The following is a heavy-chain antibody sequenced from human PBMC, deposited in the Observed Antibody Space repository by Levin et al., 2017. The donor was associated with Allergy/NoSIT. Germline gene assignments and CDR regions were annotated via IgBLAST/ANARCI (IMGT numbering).Heavy chain of an antibody. CDR2: IYTSGST. Sequence: TASETLSLTCTVSGGSISSGSYYWSWIRQPAGKGLEWIGRIYTSGSTNYNPSLKSRVTISVDTSKNQFSLKLSSVTAADTAVYYCAREQARGYYMDVWGKGTTVTVSS. J-gene: IGHJ6*03. D-gene: IGHD3-10*01. CDR1: GGSISSGSYY. CDR3: AREQARGYYMDV. V-gene: IGHV4-61*02.